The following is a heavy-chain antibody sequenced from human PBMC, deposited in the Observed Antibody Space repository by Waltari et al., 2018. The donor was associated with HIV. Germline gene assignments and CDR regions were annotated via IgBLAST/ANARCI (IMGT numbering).Heavy chain of an antibody. CDR1: GYSISSGYY. CDR3: ARILTYSSSWFDY. Sequence: QVQLQESGPGLVKPSETLSLTCTVSGYSISSGYYWGWIRQPPGKGLEWIGSIYHSGSTYYNPSLKSRVTISVDTSKNQFSLKLSSVTAADTAVYYCARILTYSSSWFDYWGQGTLVTVSS. D-gene: IGHD6-13*01. CDR2: IYHSGST. V-gene: IGHV4-38-2*02. J-gene: IGHJ4*02.